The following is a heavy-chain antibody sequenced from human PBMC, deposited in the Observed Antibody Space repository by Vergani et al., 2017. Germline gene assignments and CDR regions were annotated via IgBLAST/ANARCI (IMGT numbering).Heavy chain of an antibody. J-gene: IGHJ6*04. CDR2: ISGSGGST. Sequence: EVQLLESGGDLVQPGGSLRLSCAASGFTFNPYAMNWVRQAPGKGLEWVSGISGSGGSTYYAGSVKGRFTISRDSSKNTLYLQMTSLSAGDTAVYYCAKANPRNSGYEYLYYYHAMDVGAKGTTATVSS. CDR3: AKANPRNSGYEYLYYYHAMDV. D-gene: IGHD5-12*01. V-gene: IGHV3-23*01. CDR1: GFTFNPYA.